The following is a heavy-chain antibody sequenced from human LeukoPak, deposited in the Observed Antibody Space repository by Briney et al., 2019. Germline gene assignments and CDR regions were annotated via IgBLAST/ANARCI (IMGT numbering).Heavy chain of an antibody. CDR2: ISYDGSNK. CDR3: ARENYSSSWKIFDY. J-gene: IGHJ4*02. V-gene: IGHV3-30-3*01. CDR1: GFTFSSYA. D-gene: IGHD6-13*01. Sequence: GGSLRLSCAASGFTFSSYAMHWVRQAPGKGLEWVAVISYDGSNKYYADSVKGRFTISRDNSKNTLYLQMNSLRAEDTAVYYCARENYSSSWKIFDYWGQGTLVTVSS.